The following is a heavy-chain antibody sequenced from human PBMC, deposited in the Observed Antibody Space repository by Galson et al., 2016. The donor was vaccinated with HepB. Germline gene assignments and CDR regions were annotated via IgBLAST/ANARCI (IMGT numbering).Heavy chain of an antibody. V-gene: IGHV3-74*01. CDR3: VTYYYDSGGYSY. CDR2: INSDGSST. CDR1: GLTFSRFW. D-gene: IGHD3-22*01. Sequence: SLRLSCAASGLTFSRFWMHWVRPVPGKGLVWVSHINSDGSSTDYADSVKGRFTISRDNAKNTLYLQMDSLGAEDTAVYYCVTYYYDSGGYSYWGQGTLVTVAS. J-gene: IGHJ4*02.